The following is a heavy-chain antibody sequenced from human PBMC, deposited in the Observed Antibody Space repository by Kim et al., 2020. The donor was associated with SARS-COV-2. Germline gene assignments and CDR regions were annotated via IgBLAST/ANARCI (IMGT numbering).Heavy chain of an antibody. V-gene: IGHV4-34*01. Sequence: SETLSLTCAAYGGSFSGYYWSWIRQPPGKGLEWIGEINHSGSTNYNPSLKSRVNISVDTSKNQFSLKLSSVTAADTAVYYCARVLESPLNRRAFDIWGQGKMVTVSS. CDR3: ARVLESPLNRRAFDI. CDR2: INHSGST. CDR1: GGSFSGYY. J-gene: IGHJ3*02.